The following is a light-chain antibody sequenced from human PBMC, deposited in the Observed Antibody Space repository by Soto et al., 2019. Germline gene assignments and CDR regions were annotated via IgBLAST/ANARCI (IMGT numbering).Light chain of an antibody. CDR3: QQYGSSPPP. J-gene: IGKJ1*01. V-gene: IGKV1-5*01. CDR1: QSISSW. CDR2: AAS. Sequence: IQMTHSPSTLSASVGDRVTITCRASQSISSWLAWYQQKPGKAPKLLIYAASTLQSGVPSRFSGSGSGTDFTLTINRLEPEDFALYYCQQYGSSPPPFGQVSKVDIK.